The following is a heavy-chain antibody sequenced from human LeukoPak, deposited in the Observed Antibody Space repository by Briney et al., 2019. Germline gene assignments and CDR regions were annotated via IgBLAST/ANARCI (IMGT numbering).Heavy chain of an antibody. Sequence: GGSLRLSCVASEFDFSSHAMTWVRQAPGKGLEWVSAISISGSKTYYADSVKGRFTISRDNSKNTLYLQMNSLRAEDTAVYYCANEIRPNDYWGQGTQVTVSS. CDR2: ISISGSKT. J-gene: IGHJ4*02. CDR3: ANEIRPNDY. V-gene: IGHV3-23*01. CDR1: EFDFSSHA. D-gene: IGHD4-17*01.